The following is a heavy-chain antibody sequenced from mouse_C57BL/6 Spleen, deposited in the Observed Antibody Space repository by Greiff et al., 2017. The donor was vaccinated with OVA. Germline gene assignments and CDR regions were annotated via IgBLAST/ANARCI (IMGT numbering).Heavy chain of an antibody. CDR2: IDPEDGDT. V-gene: IGHV14-1*01. CDR3: TPDYYGSSYGNY. Sequence: EVKLMESGAELVRPGASVKLSCTASGFNIKDYYMHWVKQRPEQGLEWIGRIDPEDGDTEYAPKFQGKATMTADTSSNTAYLQLSSLTSEDTAVYYCTPDYYGSSYGNYWGQGTTLTVSS. D-gene: IGHD1-1*01. J-gene: IGHJ2*01. CDR1: GFNIKDYY.